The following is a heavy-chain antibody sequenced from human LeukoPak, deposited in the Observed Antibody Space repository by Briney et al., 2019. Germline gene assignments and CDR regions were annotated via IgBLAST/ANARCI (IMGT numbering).Heavy chain of an antibody. CDR3: ARQTPNSGSYYDFDY. CDR1: GGSISSYY. Sequence: SETLSLTCTVSGGSISSYYWSWIRQPPGKGLEWIGYIYYSGGTNYNPSLKSRVTISVDTSKNQFSLKLSSVTAADTAVYYCARQTPNSGSYYDFDYWGQGTLVTVSS. J-gene: IGHJ4*02. CDR2: IYYSGGT. D-gene: IGHD1-26*01. V-gene: IGHV4-59*08.